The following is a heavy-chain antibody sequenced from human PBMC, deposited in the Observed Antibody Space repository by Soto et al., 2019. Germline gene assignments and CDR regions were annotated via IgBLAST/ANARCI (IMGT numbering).Heavy chain of an antibody. CDR1: GYTFTSYA. D-gene: IGHD3-22*01. CDR2: INPNSGGT. CDR3: ARGERFFPYYYDSSGYYYV. J-gene: IGHJ4*02. Sequence: ASVKVSFKASGYTFTSYAMHWMRQAPGQGLEWMGWINPNSGGTNYAQKFQGWVTMTRDTSISTAYMELSRLRSDDTAVYYCARGERFFPYYYDSSGYYYVWGQGTLVTVSS. V-gene: IGHV1-2*04.